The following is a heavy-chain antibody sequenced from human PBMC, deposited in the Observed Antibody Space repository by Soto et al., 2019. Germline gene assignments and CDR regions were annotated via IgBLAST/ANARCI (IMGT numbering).Heavy chain of an antibody. D-gene: IGHD1-1*01. V-gene: IGHV3-23*01. CDR2: MSGSGGSI. CDR1: GFTFSTYA. J-gene: IGHJ6*02. Sequence: EVQLLESGGGLVQPGGSLRLSCAASGFTFSTYAMNWVRQAPGNGLEWVSAMSGSGGSIHYADSVKGRFTISRDNSKNTLYLQMNSLRDEDPAVYHCVKGYWKGDVWGQGTTVTVSS. CDR3: VKGYWKGDV.